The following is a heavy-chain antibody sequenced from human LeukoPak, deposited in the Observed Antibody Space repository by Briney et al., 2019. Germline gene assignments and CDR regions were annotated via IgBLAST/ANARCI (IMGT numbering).Heavy chain of an antibody. CDR2: IYTSGST. V-gene: IGHV4-4*07. CDR1: GGSISIYY. D-gene: IGHD3-22*01. Sequence: PSETLSLTCTVSGGSISIYYWSWIRQPAGKGLEWIGRIYTSGSTNYNPSLKSRVTMSVDTSKNQFSLKLSSVTAADTAVYYCARDYYDSSGYYFHFDYWGQGTLVTVPS. CDR3: ARDYYDSSGYYFHFDY. J-gene: IGHJ4*02.